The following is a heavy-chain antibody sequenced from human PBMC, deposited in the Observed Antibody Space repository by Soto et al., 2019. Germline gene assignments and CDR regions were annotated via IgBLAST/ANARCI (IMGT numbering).Heavy chain of an antibody. D-gene: IGHD3-9*01. CDR2: INHSGST. Sequence: QVQLQQWGAGLLKPSETLSLTCAVYGGSFSGYYWSWIRQPPGQGLEWIGEINHSGSTNYNPSLKSRVTISVDTSKNQFSLKLSSVTAADTAVYYCALYYDILTGYYRRDYWGQGTLVTVSS. V-gene: IGHV4-34*01. CDR3: ALYYDILTGYYRRDY. CDR1: GGSFSGYY. J-gene: IGHJ4*02.